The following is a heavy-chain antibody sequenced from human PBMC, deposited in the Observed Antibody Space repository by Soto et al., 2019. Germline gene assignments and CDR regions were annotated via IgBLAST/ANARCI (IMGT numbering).Heavy chain of an antibody. D-gene: IGHD5-12*01. CDR2: IFPGDSDT. CDR1: GYSFTTYW. J-gene: IGHJ3*02. Sequence: SLKISCKGSGYSFTTYWLAWVRQMPGKGLEYMGIIFPGDSDTRYSPSFQGQVTISADKSISTAYLQWTSLKASDTAIYYCARARVSTPRLEDPFDIWGQGTMVTVSS. CDR3: ARARVSTPRLEDPFDI. V-gene: IGHV5-51*01.